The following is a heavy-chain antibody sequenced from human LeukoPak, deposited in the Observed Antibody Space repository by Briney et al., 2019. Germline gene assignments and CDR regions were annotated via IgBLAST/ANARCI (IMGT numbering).Heavy chain of an antibody. V-gene: IGHV1-8*03. CDR2: MNPNSGNT. CDR3: ARGRRITIFGVVYDAFDI. CDR1: GYTFTSYD. D-gene: IGHD3-3*01. J-gene: IGHJ3*02. Sequence: ASQTLSCTASGYTFTSYDFNWVRQPTGQGLEWKGWMNPNSGNTGYAQKFQGRVTITRNTSISTAYMELSSLRSEDTAVYYCARGRRITIFGVVYDAFDIWGQGTMVTVSS.